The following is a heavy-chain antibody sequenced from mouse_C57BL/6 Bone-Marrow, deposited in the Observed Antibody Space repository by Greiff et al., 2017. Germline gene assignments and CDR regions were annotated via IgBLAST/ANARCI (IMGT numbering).Heavy chain of an antibody. CDR3: ARDSYDYVAY. CDR2: IYPGDGDT. D-gene: IGHD2-4*01. J-gene: IGHJ3*01. Sequence: VHLVESGAELVKPGASVKISCKASGYAFSSYWMNWVKQRPGKGLEWIGQIYPGDGDTNYNGKFKGKATLTADKSSSTAYMQLSSLTSEDSAVYFCARDSYDYVAYWGQGTLVTVSA. CDR1: GYAFSSYW. V-gene: IGHV1-80*01.